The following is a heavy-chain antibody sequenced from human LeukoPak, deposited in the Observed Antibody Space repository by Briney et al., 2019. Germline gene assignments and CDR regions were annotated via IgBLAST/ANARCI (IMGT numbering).Heavy chain of an antibody. CDR1: GGSVSSDSYY. V-gene: IGHV4-61*01. Sequence: SETLSLTCTVSGGSVSSDSYYWSWIRQPPGKGLEWIGYIYYTGSTNYNPPLKSRVTISVDMSKNQFSLKLTSVTAADTAVYYCATKGPRRGYFDYWGQGTLVAVSS. J-gene: IGHJ4*02. CDR2: IYYTGST. CDR3: ATKGPRRGYFDY.